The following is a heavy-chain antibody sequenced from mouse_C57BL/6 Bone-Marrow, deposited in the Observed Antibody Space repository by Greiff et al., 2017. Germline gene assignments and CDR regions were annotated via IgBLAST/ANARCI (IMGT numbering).Heavy chain of an antibody. CDR3: ARNDGTPGLGRAY. CDR2: IYPRSGNT. V-gene: IGHV1-81*01. Sequence: QVQLKESGAELARPGASVKLSCKASGYTFTSYGISWVKQRTGQGLEWIGEIYPRSGNTYYNEKFKGKATLTADKSSSTAYMELRILTSADSAVYFCARNDGTPGLGRAYWGPGTLVTVSA. J-gene: IGHJ3*01. CDR1: GYTFTSYG. D-gene: IGHD2-3*01.